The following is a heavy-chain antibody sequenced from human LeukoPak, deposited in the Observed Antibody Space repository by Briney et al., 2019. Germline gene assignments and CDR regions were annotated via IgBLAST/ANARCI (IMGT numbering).Heavy chain of an antibody. D-gene: IGHD6-19*01. CDR2: INSDGSST. CDR3: ARADSGGWYYRYYYYGMDV. V-gene: IGHV3-74*01. J-gene: IGHJ6*02. CDR1: GFTFSSYW. Sequence: GGSLRLSCAASGFTFSSYWMHWVRQAPGKGLVWVSRINSDGSSTSYADSVKGRFTISRDNAKNTLYLQMNSLRAEDTAVYYCARADSGGWYYRYYYYGMDVWGQGTTVTVSS.